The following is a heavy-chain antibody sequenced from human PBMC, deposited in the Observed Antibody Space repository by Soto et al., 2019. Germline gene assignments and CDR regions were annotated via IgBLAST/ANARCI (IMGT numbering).Heavy chain of an antibody. J-gene: IGHJ5*02. CDR3: ARQPTTGDTDLWFYP. Sequence: QLQLLESGPGLVKASETLSLTCSVSGGSISTSRSYWAWIRQPPGKGLEWLANIFYSGSTFYNPSLASLASVSVDTSENEFSLKLRSVTAADTAVYYCARQPTTGDTDLWFYPWGQGRLVTASS. CDR2: IFYSGST. V-gene: IGHV4-39*01. D-gene: IGHD2-21*01. CDR1: GGSISTSRSY.